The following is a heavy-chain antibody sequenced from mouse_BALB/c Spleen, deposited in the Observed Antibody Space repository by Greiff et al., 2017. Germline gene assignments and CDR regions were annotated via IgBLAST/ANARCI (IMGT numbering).Heavy chain of an antibody. CDR2: ISNGGGST. J-gene: IGHJ3*01. CDR1: GFTFSSYT. CDR3: ARHRDYGNYGAWFAY. D-gene: IGHD2-1*01. V-gene: IGHV5-12-2*01. Sequence: DVMLVESGGGLVQPGGSLKLSCAASGFTFSSYTMSWVRQTPEKRLEWVAYISNGGGSTYYPDTVKGRFTISRDNAKNTLYLQMSSLKSEDTAMYYCARHRDYGNYGAWFAYWGQGTLVTVSA.